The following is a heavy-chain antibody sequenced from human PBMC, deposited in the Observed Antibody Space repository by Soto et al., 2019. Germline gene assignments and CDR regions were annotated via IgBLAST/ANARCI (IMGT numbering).Heavy chain of an antibody. J-gene: IGHJ4*02. CDR1: GGSFSGYY. CDR2: INHSGST. D-gene: IGHD6-6*01. V-gene: IGHV4-34*01. Sequence: SETLSLTCAVYGGSFSGYYWSWIRQPPGKGLEWIGEINHSGSTNYNPSLKSRVTISVDTSKNQFSLKLSSVTAADTAVYYCARSRAARPDYWGQGTLVTVSS. CDR3: ARSRAARPDY.